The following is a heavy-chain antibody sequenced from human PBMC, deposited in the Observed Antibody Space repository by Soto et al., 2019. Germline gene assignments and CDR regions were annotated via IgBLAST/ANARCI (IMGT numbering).Heavy chain of an antibody. CDR2: IYHGGNI. J-gene: IGHJ5*02. V-gene: IGHV4-4*02. D-gene: IGHD2-2*01. CDR1: GDSINSTDW. Sequence: SETLSLTCAVSGDSINSTDWWNWVRQSPGKGLEWIGEIYHGGNIYYNPSLKSRVTISMDKSKNQFSLNLFYVTAADTAVYYCARVPDRWGQGTLVTVSS. CDR3: ARVPDR.